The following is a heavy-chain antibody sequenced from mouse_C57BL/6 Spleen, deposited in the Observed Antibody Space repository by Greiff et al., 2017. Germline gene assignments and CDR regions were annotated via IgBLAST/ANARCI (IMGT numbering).Heavy chain of an antibody. CDR2: IWTGGGT. J-gene: IGHJ2*01. V-gene: IGHV2-9-1*01. CDR3: ARNKNPYYSNSSYYFDY. D-gene: IGHD2-5*01. Sequence: QVQLKQSGPGLVAPSQSLSITCTVSGFSLTSYAISWVRQPPGKGLEWLGVIWTGGGTNYNSALKSRLSISKDNSKSQVFLKMNSLQTDDTARYYCARNKNPYYSNSSYYFDYWGQGTTLTVSS. CDR1: GFSLTSYA.